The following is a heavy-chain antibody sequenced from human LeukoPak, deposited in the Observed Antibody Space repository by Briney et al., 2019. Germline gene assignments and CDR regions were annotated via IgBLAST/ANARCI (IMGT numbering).Heavy chain of an antibody. CDR3: AKITPTSDYYYDSSGYPTFDY. Sequence: GGSLRLSCAASGFTFSSYGMHWVRQAPGKGLEWVAVVSFDGNNKYYANSVKGRFTISRDNSKNTLYLQMNSLRAEDTAVYYCAKITPTSDYYYDSSGYPTFDYWGQGTLVTVSS. CDR1: GFTFSSYG. D-gene: IGHD3-22*01. V-gene: IGHV3-30*18. J-gene: IGHJ4*02. CDR2: VSFDGNNK.